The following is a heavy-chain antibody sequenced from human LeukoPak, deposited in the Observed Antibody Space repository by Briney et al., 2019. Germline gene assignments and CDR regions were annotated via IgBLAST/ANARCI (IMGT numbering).Heavy chain of an antibody. CDR1: GFTFSSYW. D-gene: IGHD3-9*01. CDR2: INSDGRST. V-gene: IGHV3-74*01. Sequence: GGSLRLSCAASGFTFSSYWMHWVRHAPGQGLVWVSRINSDGRSTSYADSVKGRFTISRDSAKNTLYLQMNSLRAEDTAVYYCARPRNDILSGFHYYYGLDVWGQGTTVTVSS. J-gene: IGHJ6*02. CDR3: ARPRNDILSGFHYYYGLDV.